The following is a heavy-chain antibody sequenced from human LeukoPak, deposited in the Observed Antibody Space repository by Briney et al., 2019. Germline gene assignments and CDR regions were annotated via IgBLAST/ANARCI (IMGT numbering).Heavy chain of an antibody. Sequence: PGGSLRLSCAASGFTFSSYAMSWVRQAPGKGLEWVSAISGSGGSTYYADSVKGRFTISRDNSKNTLYLQMNSLRAEDTAVYYCARGGERCSGGSCYSGDVWGKGTTVTISS. J-gene: IGHJ6*04. CDR3: ARGGERCSGGSCYSGDV. CDR2: ISGSGGST. V-gene: IGHV3-23*01. D-gene: IGHD2-15*01. CDR1: GFTFSSYA.